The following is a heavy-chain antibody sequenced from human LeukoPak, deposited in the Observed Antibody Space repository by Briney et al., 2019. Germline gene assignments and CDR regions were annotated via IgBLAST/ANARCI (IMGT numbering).Heavy chain of an antibody. CDR2: IYYSGST. V-gene: IGHV4-59*01. D-gene: IGHD1-26*01. CDR1: GGSISSYY. J-gene: IGHJ3*02. CDR3: ASRGRGNAFDI. Sequence: NPSETLSLTCTVSGGSISSYYWSWIRQPPGKGLEWIGYIYYSGSTNYNPSLKSRVTISVDTSKNQFSLKLSSVTVADTAVYYCASRGRGNAFDIWGQGTMVTVSS.